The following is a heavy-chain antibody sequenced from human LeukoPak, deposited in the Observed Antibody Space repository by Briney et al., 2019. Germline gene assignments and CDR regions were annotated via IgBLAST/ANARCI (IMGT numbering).Heavy chain of an antibody. J-gene: IGHJ3*02. CDR3: AKLVGATQDAFDI. D-gene: IGHD1-26*01. V-gene: IGHV3-48*04. Sequence: GGSLRLSCAASGFTFTSYWMSWVRQAPGKGLEWVSYISSSSTIYYADSVKGRFTISRDNAKNSLYLQMNSLRAEDTAVYYCAKLVGATQDAFDIWGQGTMVTVSS. CDR1: GFTFTSYW. CDR2: ISSSSTI.